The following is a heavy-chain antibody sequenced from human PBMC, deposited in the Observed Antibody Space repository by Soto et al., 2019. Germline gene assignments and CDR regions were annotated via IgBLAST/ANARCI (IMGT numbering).Heavy chain of an antibody. D-gene: IGHD3-3*01. V-gene: IGHV1-58*01. CDR1: GFTFTSSA. CDR3: AADSSLRFLEWTPAPAYYYGMDV. CDR2: IVVGSGNA. Sequence: EASVKVSCKASGFTFTSSAVQWVRQARGQRLEWIGWIVVGSGNANYAQKFQERVTITRDMSTSTAYMELSSLRSEDTAVYYCAADSSLRFLEWTPAPAYYYGMDVWGQGTTVTVSS. J-gene: IGHJ6*02.